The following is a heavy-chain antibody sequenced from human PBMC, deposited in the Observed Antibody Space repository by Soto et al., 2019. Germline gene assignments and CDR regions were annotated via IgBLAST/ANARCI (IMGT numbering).Heavy chain of an antibody. V-gene: IGHV3-23*01. CDR3: ARDPHICTGGKCYRLFDY. CDR1: GFTFSSHA. CDR2: ISSGGVT. Sequence: PGGSLRLSCAASGFTFSSHAMTWVRQAPGKGLEWVSLISSGGVTYYGDSVKGRFTISRDNSKNALYLQMSGLRAEDTAVYYCARDPHICTGGKCYRLFDYWGQGTLVTVSS. J-gene: IGHJ4*02. D-gene: IGHD2-8*02.